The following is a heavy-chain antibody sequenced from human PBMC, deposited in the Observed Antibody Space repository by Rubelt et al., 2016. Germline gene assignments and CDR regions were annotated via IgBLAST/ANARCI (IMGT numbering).Heavy chain of an antibody. V-gene: IGHV4-59*01. D-gene: IGHD3-22*01. CDR1: GGSISSYD. CDR2: IYYTGST. Sequence: QVQLQESGPGLVKPSETLSLTCTVSGGSISSYDWSWIRQPPGKGPEWIGYIYYTGSTNYNPSLKSRVTISVDTYKNQFSRELSSLTAADTAVYYCAREGGYQSPFDYWGQGALVTVSA. CDR3: AREGGYQSPFDY. J-gene: IGHJ4*02.